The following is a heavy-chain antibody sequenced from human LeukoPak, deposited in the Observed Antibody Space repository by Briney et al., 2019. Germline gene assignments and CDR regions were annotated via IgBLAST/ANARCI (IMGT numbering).Heavy chain of an antibody. CDR2: ISDDSNTI. D-gene: IGHD3-10*01. CDR1: GFVFSSYN. CDR3: ARDQALWGAFDI. Sequence: PGGSLRLSCAASGFVFSSYNVNWVRQAPGKGLEWVSYISDDSNTIYYADSVKGRFTISRDNGKNSLFLQMKSLKAEDTAVYYCARDQALWGAFDIWGQGTMVTVSS. V-gene: IGHV3-48*04. J-gene: IGHJ3*02.